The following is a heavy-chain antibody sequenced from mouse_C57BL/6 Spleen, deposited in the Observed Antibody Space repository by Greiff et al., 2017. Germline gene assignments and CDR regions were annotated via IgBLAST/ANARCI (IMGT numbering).Heavy chain of an antibody. CDR3: ARKEIYYDYNYAMDY. CDR1: GYAFSSYW. V-gene: IGHV1-80*01. D-gene: IGHD2-4*01. Sequence: VQLQQSGAELVKPGASVKISCKASGYAFSSYWMNWVKQRPGKGLEWIGQIYPGDGDTSYNGKFKGKATLTADKSSSTAYMQLSSLTSEDSAVYFCARKEIYYDYNYAMDYWGQGTSVTVSS. J-gene: IGHJ4*01. CDR2: IYPGDGDT.